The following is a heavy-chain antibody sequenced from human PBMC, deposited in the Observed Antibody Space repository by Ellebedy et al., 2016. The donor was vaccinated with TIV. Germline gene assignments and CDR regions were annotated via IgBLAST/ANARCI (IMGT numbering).Heavy chain of an antibody. CDR3: AKGSSSGFNYDRVGFEY. CDR1: GFTFGSFA. D-gene: IGHD3-22*01. CDR2: ISGDGSSA. V-gene: IGHV3-23*01. J-gene: IGHJ4*02. Sequence: GGSLRLSCAASGFTFGSFAMPWVRQAPGKGLEWLSVISGDGSSAYLADSVKGRFTLTRANSKKTLYLQMNRLRTEDTAVYYCAKGSSSGFNYDRVGFEYWGQGTLITVSS.